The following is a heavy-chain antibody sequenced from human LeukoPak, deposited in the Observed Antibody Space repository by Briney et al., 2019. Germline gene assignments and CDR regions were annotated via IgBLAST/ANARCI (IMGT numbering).Heavy chain of an antibody. V-gene: IGHV3-23*01. CDR3: AKSVVVITFRFDD. CDR2: INGGGGNT. J-gene: IGHJ4*02. Sequence: GGSLRLSCAASGFMFNSYVMSWVRQAPGKGLEWVSAINGGGGNTYYADSVKGRFTISRDNSKYMVYLQMNSLRADDTAVYYCAKSVVVITFRFDDWGQGALVTVSS. CDR1: GFMFNSYV. D-gene: IGHD2-15*01.